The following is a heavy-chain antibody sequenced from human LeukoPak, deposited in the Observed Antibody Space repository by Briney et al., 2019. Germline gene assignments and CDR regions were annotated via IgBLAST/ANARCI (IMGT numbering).Heavy chain of an antibody. CDR3: ARDHRIAAAGGALDY. D-gene: IGHD6-13*01. J-gene: IGHJ4*02. CDR1: GGSFSGYH. V-gene: IGHV4-34*01. CDR2: INHSGGT. Sequence: PSETLSLTCTVYGGSFSGYHWTWIRQPPGKGLEWIGEINHSGGTNYNPSLKSRVTISVDTSKNQFSLKLSSVTAADTAVYYCARDHRIAAAGGALDYWGQGTLVTVSS.